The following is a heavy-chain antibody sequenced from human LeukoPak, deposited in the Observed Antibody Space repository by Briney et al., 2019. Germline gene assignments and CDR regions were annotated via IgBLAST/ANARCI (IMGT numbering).Heavy chain of an antibody. J-gene: IGHJ4*02. D-gene: IGHD6-13*01. V-gene: IGHV1-18*01. CDR1: VYTFTSYG. CDR3: ARSGIAAAAPRDY. CDR2: ISAYNGNT. Sequence: ASVKVSCKASVYTFTSYGISWVRQAPGQGLEWMGWISAYNGNTNYAQKFQGRVTTTTDTSTSTAYIELRGLRSDDTAVYYCARSGIAAAAPRDYWGQGTLVTVSS.